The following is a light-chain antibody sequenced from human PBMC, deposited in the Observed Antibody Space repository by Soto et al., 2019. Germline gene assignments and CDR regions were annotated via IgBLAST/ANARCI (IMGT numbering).Light chain of an antibody. CDR2: DVT. CDR3: CSYAGSDTYV. Sequence: QSALTQPRSVSGSPGQSVTISCIGTSSDVGRYKYVSWYQHHPGKAPKLMIYDVTKRPSGVPDRFSGSKSGDTASLTISGLQADDEADYYCCSYAGSDTYVFGTGTKLTVL. V-gene: IGLV2-11*01. J-gene: IGLJ1*01. CDR1: SSDVGRYKY.